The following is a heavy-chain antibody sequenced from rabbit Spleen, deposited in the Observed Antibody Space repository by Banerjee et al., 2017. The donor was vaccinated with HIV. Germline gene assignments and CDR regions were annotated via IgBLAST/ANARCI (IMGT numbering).Heavy chain of an antibody. D-gene: IGHD4-1*01. CDR2: INAYTGKP. CDR1: GFSFSDRDV. Sequence: QSLEESGGDLVKPEGSLTLTCKASGFSFSDRDVMCWVRQAPGKGLQWIACINAYTGKPVYATWAKGRFTISRSTSLNTVTLQMTSLTGADTATYFCARDLAGVIGWNFGWWGPGTLVTVS. J-gene: IGHJ4*01. V-gene: IGHV1S40*01. CDR3: ARDLAGVIGWNFGW.